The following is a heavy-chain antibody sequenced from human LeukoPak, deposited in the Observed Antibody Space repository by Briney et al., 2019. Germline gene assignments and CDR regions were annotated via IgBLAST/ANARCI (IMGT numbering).Heavy chain of an antibody. CDR1: GYTFTGYY. D-gene: IGHD2-2*01. CDR3: ARGRLVVVPAATYYYYYGMDV. J-gene: IGHJ6*02. CDR2: INPNSGGT. Sequence: ASVKVSCKASGYTFTGYYMHWVRQAPGQGLEWMGWINPNSGGTNYAQKFQGRVTMTRDTSISTAYMELSRLRSDDTAVYYCARGRLVVVPAATYYYYYGMDVWGQGTTVTDSS. V-gene: IGHV1-2*02.